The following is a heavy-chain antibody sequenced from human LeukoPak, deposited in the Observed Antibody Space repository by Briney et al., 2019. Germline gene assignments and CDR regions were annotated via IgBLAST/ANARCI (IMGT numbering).Heavy chain of an antibody. CDR3: ARDRSGYSYGPGAFDI. CDR1: GYTFTSYG. V-gene: IGHV1-18*01. CDR2: ISAYNGNT. Sequence: GASVKVSCKASGYTFTSYGISWVRQAPGQGLEWVGWISAYNGNTNYAQKLVGRVTMTTDTSTSTAYMELRSLRSDDTAVYYCARDRSGYSYGPGAFDIWGQGTMVTVPS. D-gene: IGHD5-18*01. J-gene: IGHJ3*02.